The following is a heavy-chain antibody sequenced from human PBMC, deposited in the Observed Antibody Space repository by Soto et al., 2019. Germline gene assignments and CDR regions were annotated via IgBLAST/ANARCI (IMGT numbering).Heavy chain of an antibody. CDR3: AKMSSENYYDPVFS. CDR1: GFTFSDYY. Sequence: QVQLVESGGGLVKTGGSLRIVCEASGFTFSDYYMSWVRQAPGKGLEWVSYISSSGNIIYYADSVKGRFTISRDNAKNSVYLKMNSLRAEDTAIYFCAKMSSENYYDPVFSWGQGTLVTVSS. V-gene: IGHV3-11*01. D-gene: IGHD3-22*01. CDR2: ISSSGNII. J-gene: IGHJ4*02.